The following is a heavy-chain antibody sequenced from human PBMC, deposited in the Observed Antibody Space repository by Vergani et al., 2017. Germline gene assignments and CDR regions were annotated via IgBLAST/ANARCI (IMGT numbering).Heavy chain of an antibody. D-gene: IGHD3-16*01. Sequence: QVQLQESGPGLVKPSQTLSLTCTVSGDSLSSSDHYWSWIRQRSDKGLEWVGHIFRSGTTYYNPSLKSRLIMSVDTSKNQFSLKLTSVTAADTAMYYCARDSGGYVWGSYEAWFDPWGQGTLVTVSS. V-gene: IGHV4-31*03. J-gene: IGHJ5*02. CDR3: ARDSGGYVWGSYEAWFDP. CDR2: IFRSGTT. CDR1: GDSLSSSDHY.